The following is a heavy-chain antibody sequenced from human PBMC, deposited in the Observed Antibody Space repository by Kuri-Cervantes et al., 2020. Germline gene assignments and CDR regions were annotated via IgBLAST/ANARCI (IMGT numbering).Heavy chain of an antibody. Sequence: ASVKVSCKASGYTFTSYATHWVRQAPGQRLEWMGWINAGNGNTKYSQKFQGRVTITADESTSTAYMELSSLRSEDTAVYYCATTVTTQLVMDVWGQGTTVTVSS. CDR2: INAGNGNT. CDR3: ATTVTTQLVMDV. J-gene: IGHJ6*02. D-gene: IGHD4-17*01. V-gene: IGHV1-3*01. CDR1: GYTFTSYA.